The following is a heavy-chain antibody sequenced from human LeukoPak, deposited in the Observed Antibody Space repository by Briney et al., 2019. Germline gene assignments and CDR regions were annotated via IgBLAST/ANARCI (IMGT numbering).Heavy chain of an antibody. CDR3: ARGALILWFGEVGAFDI. CDR1: GGSISYDY. D-gene: IGHD3-10*01. V-gene: IGHV4-59*01. Sequence: PSETLSLTCTVSGGSISYDYWSWIRQSPGKRLECIGYIHYSGSTNYNPSLKSRVTISVDTSKNQFSLKLSSVTAADTAVYYCARGALILWFGEVGAFDIWGQGTMVTVSS. CDR2: IHYSGST. J-gene: IGHJ3*02.